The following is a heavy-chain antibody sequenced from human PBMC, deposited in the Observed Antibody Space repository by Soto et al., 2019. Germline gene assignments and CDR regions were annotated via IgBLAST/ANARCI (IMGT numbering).Heavy chain of an antibody. CDR2: IIPIFGTA. CDR3: ARGRGITMVRGVRSPGMDV. J-gene: IGHJ6*02. V-gene: IGHV1-69*01. Sequence: QVQLVQSGAEVKKPGSSVKVSCKASGGTFSSYAISWVRQAPGQGLEWMGGIIPIFGTANYAQKFQGRVTITADESTSTAYMELSSLRSEDTAVYYCARGRGITMVRGVRSPGMDVWGQGTTVTVSS. D-gene: IGHD3-10*01. CDR1: GGTFSSYA.